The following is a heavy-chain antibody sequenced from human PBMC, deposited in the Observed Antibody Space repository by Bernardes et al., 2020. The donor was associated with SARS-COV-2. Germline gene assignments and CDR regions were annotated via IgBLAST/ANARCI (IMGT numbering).Heavy chain of an antibody. J-gene: IGHJ4*02. CDR1: GFTLSSYW. D-gene: IGHD3-16*01. CDR3: ANQMWNGGY. Sequence: SLRLSCAASGFTLSSYWMGWVRQAPGKGLEWVASMKEEGGEKYYVDSVTGRFTVSRDNAKNSLYLQMNSLRAEDTAVYYCANQMWNGGYWGQGTLVTVSS. CDR2: MKEEGGEK. V-gene: IGHV3-7*01.